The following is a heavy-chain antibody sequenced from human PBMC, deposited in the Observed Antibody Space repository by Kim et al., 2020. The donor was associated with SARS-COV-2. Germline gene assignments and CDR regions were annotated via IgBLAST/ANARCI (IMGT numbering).Heavy chain of an antibody. CDR1: GGSSSDYY. J-gene: IGHJ5*01. V-gene: IGHV4-34*01. D-gene: IGHD2-15*01. CDR2: INYGGKT. Sequence: SETLSLTCAVYGGSSSDYYWNWIRQSPGKGLEWVGEINYGGKTYYNPSLKSRVTISIDTAKNQFSLQLKSVTAADTAIYYCARGMVCEDTTCYSVNFDS. CDR3: ARGMVCEDTTCYSVNFDS.